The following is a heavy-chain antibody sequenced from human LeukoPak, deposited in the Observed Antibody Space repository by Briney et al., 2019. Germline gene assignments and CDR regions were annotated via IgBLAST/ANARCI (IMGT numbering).Heavy chain of an antibody. V-gene: IGHV3-48*02. CDR3: ARVVAGYSVNYFDY. Sequence: GGSLRLSCAASEFAFSTYNMNWVRQAPGKGLEWVSYISTGSSTTYYADSVKGRFTISRDNVENSLYLQMNSLRDEDTAVYYCARVVAGYSVNYFDYWGQGILVTVSS. J-gene: IGHJ4*02. D-gene: IGHD6-19*01. CDR1: EFAFSTYN. CDR2: ISTGSSTT.